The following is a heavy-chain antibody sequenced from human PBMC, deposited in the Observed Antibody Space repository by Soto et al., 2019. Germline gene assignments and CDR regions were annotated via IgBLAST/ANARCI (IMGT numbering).Heavy chain of an antibody. D-gene: IGHD3-22*01. CDR3: AREGSRGYYYIY. CDR2: INPSGNIT. CDR1: GYTFTSYY. V-gene: IGHV1-46*01. J-gene: IGHJ4*02. Sequence: QVQLVQSGAEVKKPGATVKLSCKASGYTFTSYYLHWVRQAPGQGLEWMGIINPSGNITTYAQKFRGRVTITSEPSTSTVYMELSSLRSDDTAIYYCAREGSRGYYYIYWGQGTLVTVSS.